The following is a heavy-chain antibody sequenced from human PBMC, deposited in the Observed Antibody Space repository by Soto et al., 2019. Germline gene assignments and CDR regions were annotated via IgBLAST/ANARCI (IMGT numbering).Heavy chain of an antibody. J-gene: IGHJ4*02. V-gene: IGHV3-20*04. CDR2: INWNGGST. Sequence: EVQLVESGGGVVRPGGSLRLSCAASGFTFDDYGMSWVRQAPGKGLEWVSGINWNGGSTGYADSVKGRFTISRDNAKNSLYLQMNSLRAEDTALYYCARVPEAREYYDFWSGYFQYYFDYWGQGTLVTVSS. CDR3: ARVPEAREYYDFWSGYFQYYFDY. D-gene: IGHD3-3*01. CDR1: GFTFDDYG.